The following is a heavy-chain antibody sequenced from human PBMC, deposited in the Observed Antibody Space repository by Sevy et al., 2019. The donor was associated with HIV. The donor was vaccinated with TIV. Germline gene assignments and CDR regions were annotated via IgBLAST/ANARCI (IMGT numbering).Heavy chain of an antibody. J-gene: IGHJ6*02. D-gene: IGHD3-16*01. CDR1: GGTFSSYA. Sequence: ASVKVSCKASGGTFSSYAISWVRQAPGQGLEWMGRIIPILGIANYAQKFQGRVTITADKSTSTAYMELSSLRSEDTAVYYCARAPFLRKSGSGESYYYYGMDVWGQGTTVTVS. CDR3: ARAPFLRKSGSGESYYYYGMDV. CDR2: IIPILGIA. V-gene: IGHV1-69*04.